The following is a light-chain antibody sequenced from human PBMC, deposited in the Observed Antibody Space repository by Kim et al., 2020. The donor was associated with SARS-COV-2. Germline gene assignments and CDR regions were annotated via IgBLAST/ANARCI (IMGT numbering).Light chain of an antibody. Sequence: GQSITISCTVNSSDVGGYNYVSWYQQHTGKAPKLMIYDVSNRPSGVSNRFSGSKSGNTASLTISGLQAEDEADYYCSSYTSSSTLVFGGGTKLTVL. CDR2: DVS. CDR3: SSYTSSSTLV. V-gene: IGLV2-14*03. J-gene: IGLJ3*02. CDR1: SSDVGGYNY.